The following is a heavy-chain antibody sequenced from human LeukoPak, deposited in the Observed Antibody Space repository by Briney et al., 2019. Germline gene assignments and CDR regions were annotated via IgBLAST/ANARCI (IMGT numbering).Heavy chain of an antibody. Sequence: PSETLSFTCTVSGGSITSNTHYWGWVRQPPGKGLEWIGTIYYNGRTYYSPSLKSRVTISEDPAENQFSLKLISVTAADTAVYYCARQVLVREGFNVNYWGQGTLVTVSS. CDR2: IYYNGRT. CDR1: GGSITSNTHY. J-gene: IGHJ4*02. V-gene: IGHV4-39*01. CDR3: ARQVLVREGFNVNY. D-gene: IGHD5-24*01.